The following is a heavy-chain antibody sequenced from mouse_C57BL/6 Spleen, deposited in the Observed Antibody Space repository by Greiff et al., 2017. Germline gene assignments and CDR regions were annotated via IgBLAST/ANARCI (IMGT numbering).Heavy chain of an antibody. V-gene: IGHV1-69*01. Sequence: QVQLQQPGAELVMPGASVKLSCKASGYTFTSYWMHWVKQRPGQGLEWLGEIDPSDSYTTYNQKFKGKSTLTVDKYSCTAYMQLSSLTSEDSAVXYCARRLLPYAMDYWGQGTSVTVSS. CDR3: ARRLLPYAMDY. CDR1: GYTFTSYW. D-gene: IGHD3-2*02. CDR2: IDPSDSYT. J-gene: IGHJ4*01.